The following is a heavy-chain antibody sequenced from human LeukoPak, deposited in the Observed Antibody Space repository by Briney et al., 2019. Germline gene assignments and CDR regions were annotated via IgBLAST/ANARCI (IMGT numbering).Heavy chain of an antibody. CDR1: GGSISSGGYY. V-gene: IGHV4-31*03. D-gene: IGHD6-13*01. Sequence: ASETLSLTCTVPGGSISSGGYYWSWIRQHPGKGLEWIGYIYYSGSTYYNPSLKSRVTISVDTSKNQFSLKLSSVTAADTAVYYCARGYSSSWYYLFDYWGQGTLVTVSS. J-gene: IGHJ4*02. CDR2: IYYSGST. CDR3: ARGYSSSWYYLFDY.